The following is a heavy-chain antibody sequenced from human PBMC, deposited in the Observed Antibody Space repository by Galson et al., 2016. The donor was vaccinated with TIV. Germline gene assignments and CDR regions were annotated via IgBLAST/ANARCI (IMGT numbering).Heavy chain of an antibody. J-gene: IGHJ3*02. D-gene: IGHD5-12*01. CDR2: INSAGSTI. V-gene: IGHV3-74*01. CDR3: ARTHDIALSPFDI. Sequence: SLRLSCAASGFTFNTYWMHWVRQAPGKGLVWVSRINSAGSTISYVDSVKGRLTISRDNAKNTLYLQMNSLRAEDTALYYCARTHDIALSPFDIWGQGTMVAVSS. CDR1: GFTFNTYW.